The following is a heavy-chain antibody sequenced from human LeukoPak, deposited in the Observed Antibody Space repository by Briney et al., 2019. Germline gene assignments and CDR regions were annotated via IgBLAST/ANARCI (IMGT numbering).Heavy chain of an antibody. Sequence: SQTLSLTCTVSGGSISSGGYYWSWIRQHPGKGLEWIGYIYYSGSTYYNPSLKSRVTISVDTSKNQFSLKLSSVTAADTAVYYCAGRSVVPAAIPGWFDPWGQGTLVTVSS. V-gene: IGHV4-31*03. CDR3: AGRSVVPAAIPGWFDP. J-gene: IGHJ5*02. CDR2: IYYSGST. D-gene: IGHD2-2*02. CDR1: GGSISSGGYY.